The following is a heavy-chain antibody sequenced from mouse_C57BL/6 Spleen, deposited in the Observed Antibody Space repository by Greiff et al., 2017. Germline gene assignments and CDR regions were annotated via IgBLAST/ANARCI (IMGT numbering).Heavy chain of an antibody. CDR3: ARGGYYGSLAY. J-gene: IGHJ3*01. CDR1: GYSITSGYY. V-gene: IGHV3-6*01. Sequence: EVQVVESGPGLVKPSQSLSLTCSVTGYSITSGYYWNWIRQFPGNKLEWMGYISYDGSNNYNPSLKNRISITRDTSKNQFFLKLNSVTTEDTATYYCARGGYYGSLAYWGQGTLVTVSA. D-gene: IGHD1-1*01. CDR2: ISYDGSN.